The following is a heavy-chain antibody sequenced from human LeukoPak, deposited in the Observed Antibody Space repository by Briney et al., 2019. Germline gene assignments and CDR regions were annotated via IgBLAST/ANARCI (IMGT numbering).Heavy chain of an antibody. CDR2: ISGSVGST. J-gene: IGHJ4*02. CDR3: AEPEGGYYDIRPD. D-gene: IGHD3-22*01. CDR1: GFTFSSYA. Sequence: GGSLRLSCAASGFTFSSYAMSWVRQAPGKGLEWVSAISGSVGSTYYADSVKGRFTIPRDNSKNTLYLQMNSLRAEDTAVYYCAEPEGGYYDIRPDWGQGTLVTVSS. V-gene: IGHV3-23*01.